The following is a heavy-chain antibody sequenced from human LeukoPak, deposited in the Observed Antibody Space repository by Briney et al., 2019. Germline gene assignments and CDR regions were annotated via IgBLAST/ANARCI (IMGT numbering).Heavy chain of an antibody. Sequence: GGSLSPSCVVSGFTLSRYDMQCDSQVAGKCLEWVSVSVIAGDTSYPDSVKGRVTISRDDDKNSLYLQMNSLRAEDTAVYYCARDLVHSGSTGGDAFDIWGQGTMVTVSS. CDR1: GFTLSRYD. D-gene: IGHD1-26*01. V-gene: IGHV3-13*01. CDR2: SVIAGDT. CDR3: ARDLVHSGSTGGDAFDI. J-gene: IGHJ3*02.